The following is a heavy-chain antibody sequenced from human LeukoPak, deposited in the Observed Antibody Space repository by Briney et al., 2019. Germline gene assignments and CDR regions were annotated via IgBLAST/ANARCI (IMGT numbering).Heavy chain of an antibody. J-gene: IGHJ5*02. CDR3: ARVWLPLIKNWFDP. D-gene: IGHD6-19*01. V-gene: IGHV4-39*07. Sequence: SETLSLTCTVSGGSISSSSYYWGWIRQPPGKGLEWIGSIYYSGSTYYNPSLKSRVTISVDTSKNQFSLKLSSVTAADTAVYYCARVWLPLIKNWFDPWGQGTLVTVSS. CDR1: GGSISSSSYY. CDR2: IYYSGST.